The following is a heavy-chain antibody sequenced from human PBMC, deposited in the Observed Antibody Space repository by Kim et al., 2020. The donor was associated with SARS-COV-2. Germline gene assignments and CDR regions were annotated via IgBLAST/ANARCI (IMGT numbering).Heavy chain of an antibody. Sequence: SETLSLTCTVSGGSISSSTYYWAWIRQPPGKGLEWIGSVYYTGNTYYNASLKSRVSISVDTSKNQFSLRLSSATAADTAVFYCASVPKYSSGWHPFDYWGQGALVTVSS. CDR2: VYYTGNT. CDR1: GGSISSSTYY. V-gene: IGHV4-39*01. CDR3: ASVPKYSSGWHPFDY. J-gene: IGHJ4*02. D-gene: IGHD6-19*01.